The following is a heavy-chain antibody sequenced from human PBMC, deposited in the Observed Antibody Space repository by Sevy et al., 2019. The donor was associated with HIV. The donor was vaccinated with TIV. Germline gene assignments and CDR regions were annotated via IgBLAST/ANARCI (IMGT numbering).Heavy chain of an antibody. CDR3: ARAHGVVVPAARSRGGYYYYGMDV. D-gene: IGHD2-2*01. CDR1: GYTFTSYD. V-gene: IGHV1-8*01. Sequence: ASVKVSCKASGYTFTSYDINWVRQATGQGLEWMGWMNPNSGNTGYAQKFQGRVTMTRNTSISTAYMELSSLRFEDTAVYYCARAHGVVVPAARSRGGYYYYGMDVWGQGTTVTVSS. J-gene: IGHJ6*02. CDR2: MNPNSGNT.